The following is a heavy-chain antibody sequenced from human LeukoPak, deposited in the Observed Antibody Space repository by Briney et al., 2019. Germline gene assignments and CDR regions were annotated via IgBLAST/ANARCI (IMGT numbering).Heavy chain of an antibody. D-gene: IGHD4-11*01. CDR1: GFTFDDYG. Sequence: GGSLRLSCAASGFTFDDYGMSWVRQAPGKGLEWVSGINWNGGSTGYADSVKGRFTISRDNAKNSLYLQMNSLRAEDTDLYYCAREALTTVTDLHYYYYYYMDVWGKGTTVTVSS. J-gene: IGHJ6*03. CDR2: INWNGGST. V-gene: IGHV3-20*04. CDR3: AREALTTVTDLHYYYYYYMDV.